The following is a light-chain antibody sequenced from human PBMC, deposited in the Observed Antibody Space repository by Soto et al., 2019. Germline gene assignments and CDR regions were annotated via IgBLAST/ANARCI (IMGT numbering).Light chain of an antibody. CDR2: GAT. Sequence: IVVTQSAITLSVSPGKRATLSCRASHRVSILLAWYQQKPGQAPRLLIHGATTRATGIPDRFSGSGSRTYFLITISILYAEAAVVYYCQHNGSPSWTFGQGTKVDIK. V-gene: IGKV3-20*01. CDR3: QHNGSPSWT. CDR1: HRVSIL. J-gene: IGKJ1*01.